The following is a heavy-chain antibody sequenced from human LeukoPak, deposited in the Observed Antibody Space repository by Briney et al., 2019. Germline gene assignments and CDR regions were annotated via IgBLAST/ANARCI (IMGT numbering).Heavy chain of an antibody. CDR3: ARRRESYYYHFDY. CDR1: GGSISSYY. J-gene: IGHJ4*02. CDR2: IYYSGST. V-gene: IGHV4-59*08. D-gene: IGHD3-22*01. Sequence: SETLSLTCTVSGGSISSYYWSWLRQPPGKGLEWIGYIYYSGSTNYNPSLKSRVTLSVDTSKNQFSLKLSSVTAADTAVYYCARRRESYYYHFDYWGQGTLVTVSS.